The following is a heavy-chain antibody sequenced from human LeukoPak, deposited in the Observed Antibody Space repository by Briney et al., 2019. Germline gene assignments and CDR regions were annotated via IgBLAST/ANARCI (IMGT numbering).Heavy chain of an antibody. CDR3: ARERGITMVRGVIGDAFDI. V-gene: IGHV1-69*13. CDR1: GGTFSSYA. CDR2: IIPIFGTA. D-gene: IGHD3-10*01. Sequence: ASVKVSCKASGGTFSSYAISWVRQAPGQGLEWMGGIIPIFGTANYAQKFQGRVTITADESTSTAYMELSSLRSEGTAVYYCARERGITMVRGVIGDAFDIWGQGTMVTVSS. J-gene: IGHJ3*02.